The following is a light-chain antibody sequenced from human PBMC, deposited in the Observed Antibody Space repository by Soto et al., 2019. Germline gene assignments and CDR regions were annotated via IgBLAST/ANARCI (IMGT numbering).Light chain of an antibody. J-gene: IGLJ3*02. Sequence: QLVLTQPPSVSGAPGQRVTISCTGSASNFGAGYDVHWYQQIPGTVPKLLIFETKSRPSGVPDRFSASKSGTSASLAITGLQTEDEAHYYCQSYDNSLRGWVFGGGTKLTVL. CDR3: QSYDNSLRGWV. CDR2: ETK. CDR1: ASNFGAGYD. V-gene: IGLV1-40*01.